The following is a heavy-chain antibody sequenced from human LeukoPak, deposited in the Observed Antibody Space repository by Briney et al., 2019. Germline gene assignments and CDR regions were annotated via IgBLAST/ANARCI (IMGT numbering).Heavy chain of an antibody. CDR3: ARAGDSSGYYYEDY. D-gene: IGHD3-22*01. J-gene: IGHJ4*02. CDR2: ISSSSSYI. Sequence: GGSLRLSCAASGFTFSSYSMNWVRQAPGKGLEWVSSISSSSSYIYYADSVKGRFTISRDNAKNSLYLQMNSLRAEDTAVYYCARAGDSSGYYYEDYWGQGTLVTVSS. CDR1: GFTFSSYS. V-gene: IGHV3-21*01.